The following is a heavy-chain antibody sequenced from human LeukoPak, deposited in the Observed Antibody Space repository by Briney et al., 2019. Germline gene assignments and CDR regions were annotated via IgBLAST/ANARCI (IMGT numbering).Heavy chain of an antibody. J-gene: IGHJ4*02. D-gene: IGHD3-22*01. CDR3: ARVDYDSSGYFDY. V-gene: IGHV4-59*01. CDR1: GGSFSSYY. Sequence: PSETLSLTCTVSGGSFSSYYWSWIRQPPGKGLVRIGYIYYSGSTNYNPSLKSRVTMSIDTSKNQFSLKVTSVTAADTAVYYCARVDYDSSGYFDYWGQGTPVTVSS. CDR2: IYYSGST.